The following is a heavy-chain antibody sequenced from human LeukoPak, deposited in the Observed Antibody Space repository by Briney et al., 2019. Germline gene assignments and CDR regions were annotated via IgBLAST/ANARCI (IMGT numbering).Heavy chain of an antibody. V-gene: IGHV3-23*01. Sequence: PGGSLRLSCTTSGFICANYAMAWVRQSPGKGLEWVSTISGSGGDSYYAASVRGRFTISRDNPRQTLYLQLNSLRAEATAFYNCPKPLLTPGNWGPRTLCTVSS. J-gene: IGHJ4*03. D-gene: IGHD4-23*01. CDR2: ISGSGGDS. CDR1: GFICANYA. CDR3: PKPLLTPGN.